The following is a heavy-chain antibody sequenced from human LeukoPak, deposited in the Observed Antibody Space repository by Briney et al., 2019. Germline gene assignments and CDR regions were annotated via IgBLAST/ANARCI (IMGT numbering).Heavy chain of an antibody. CDR3: AREMLGYYDSSGYQNWFDP. CDR1: GGTFSSYA. J-gene: IGHJ5*02. CDR2: IIPIFGTA. D-gene: IGHD3-22*01. Sequence: SVKVSCKASGGTFSSYAISWVRQAPGQGLEWMGGIIPIFGTANYAQKFQGRVTITADESTSTACMELSSLRSEDTAVYYCAREMLGYYDSSGYQNWFDPWGQGTLVTVSS. V-gene: IGHV1-69*13.